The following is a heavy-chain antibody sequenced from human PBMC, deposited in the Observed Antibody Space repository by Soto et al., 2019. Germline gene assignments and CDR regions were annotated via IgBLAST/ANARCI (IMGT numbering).Heavy chain of an antibody. J-gene: IGHJ5*01. V-gene: IGHV3-23*01. CDR1: GFTFSTNS. Sequence: GGSLRLSCAAFGFTFSTNSMAWIHQTPGQGLQWVSDLSVGGDRTFYLETVKGRFTNSSDTSKNVVYLQMNSLRADDTAVYFCAKWDGYGDSWGQGTLVTVSS. CDR2: LSVGGDRT. D-gene: IGHD5-12*01. CDR3: AKWDGYGDS.